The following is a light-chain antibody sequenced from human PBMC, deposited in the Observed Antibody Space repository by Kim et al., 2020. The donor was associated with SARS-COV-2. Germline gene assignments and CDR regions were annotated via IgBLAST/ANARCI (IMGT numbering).Light chain of an antibody. J-gene: IGLJ2*01. Sequence: VALGQTVRITCQGDSLRKYDGSCYQQKPGQAPILVISGKNNRPSGIPDRFSGASSGNTASLTTTGAQAEDEADYYCSSRDNSDYVIFGGGTKLTVL. CDR3: SSRDNSDYVI. V-gene: IGLV3-19*01. CDR2: GKN. CDR1: SLRKYD.